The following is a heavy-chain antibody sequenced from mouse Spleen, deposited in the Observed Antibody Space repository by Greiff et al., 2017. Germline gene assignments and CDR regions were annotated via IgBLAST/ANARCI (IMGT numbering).Heavy chain of an antibody. V-gene: IGHV5-9*04. D-gene: IGHD4-1*01. CDR3: ARHGPGNYFDY. J-gene: IGHJ2*01. CDR1: GFTFSSYA. CDR2: ISSGGGNT. Sequence: EVKLVESGGGLVKLGGSLKLSCAASGFTFSSYAMSWVRQTPEKRLEWVATISSGGGNTYYPDSVKGRFTISRDNAKNTLYLQMSSLKSEDTAMYYCARHGPGNYFDYWGQGTTLTVSS.